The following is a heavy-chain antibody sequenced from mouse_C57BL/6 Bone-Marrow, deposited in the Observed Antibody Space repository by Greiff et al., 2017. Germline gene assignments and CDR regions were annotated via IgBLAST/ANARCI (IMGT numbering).Heavy chain of an antibody. V-gene: IGHV1-81*01. Sequence: VQLQQSGAELARPGASVKLSCKASGYTFTSYGISWVKQRTGQGLEWIGEIYPRSGNTYYNEKFKGKATLTADKSSSTAYMELRSLTSEDSAVYFCARRGYYDYGPFAYWGQGTLVTVSA. J-gene: IGHJ3*01. CDR1: GYTFTSYG. CDR3: ARRGYYDYGPFAY. D-gene: IGHD2-4*01. CDR2: IYPRSGNT.